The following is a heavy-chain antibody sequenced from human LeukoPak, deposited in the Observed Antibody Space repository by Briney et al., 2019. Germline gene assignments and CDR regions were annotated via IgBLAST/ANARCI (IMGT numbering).Heavy chain of an antibody. V-gene: IGHV6-1*01. CDR1: GDSVSSNNAA. D-gene: IGHD6-19*01. J-gene: IGHJ4*02. CDR3: ARAGTGIAVAGTPPYYFDY. Sequence: SQTLSLTCAISGDSVSSNNAAWNWIRQSPSRGLEWLGRTYYRSKWYNDYAVSVKSRITINPDTSKNQFSLQLNSVTPEDTAVYYCARAGTGIAVAGTPPYYFDYWGQGTLVTVSS. CDR2: TYYRSKWYN.